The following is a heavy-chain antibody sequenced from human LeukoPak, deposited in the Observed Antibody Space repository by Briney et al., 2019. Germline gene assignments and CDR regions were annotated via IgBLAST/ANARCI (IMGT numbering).Heavy chain of an antibody. CDR1: GHRFNSHW. CDR2: IYPGDSDT. D-gene: IGHD3-10*01. V-gene: IGHV5-51*01. Sequence: GESLKISCQGSGHRFNSHWIGWLRQMPGKGLEWMGIIYPGDSDTRYSPSFQGQVTISADKSISTAYLQWSSLKASDTAMYYCARTLSGSGTYWTDYWGQGTLVTVSS. CDR3: ARTLSGSGTYWTDY. J-gene: IGHJ4*02.